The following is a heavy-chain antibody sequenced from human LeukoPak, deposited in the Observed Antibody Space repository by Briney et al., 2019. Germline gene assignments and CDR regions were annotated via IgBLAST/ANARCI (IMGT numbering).Heavy chain of an antibody. J-gene: IGHJ6*03. CDR3: ARDAAGTNDYYYYMDV. Sequence: GGSLRLSCAASGFTFSSYGMHWVRQAPGKGLEWVAVIWYDGSNKYYADSVKGRFTISRDNSKNTLYLQMNSLRAEDTAVYYCARDAAGTNDYYYYMDVWGKGTTVTVSS. CDR2: IWYDGSNK. V-gene: IGHV3-33*01. D-gene: IGHD6-19*01. CDR1: GFTFSSYG.